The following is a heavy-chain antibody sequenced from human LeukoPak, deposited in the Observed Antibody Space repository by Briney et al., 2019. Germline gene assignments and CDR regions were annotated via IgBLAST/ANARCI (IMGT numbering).Heavy chain of an antibody. CDR3: VRDVGFFHMDV. CDR2: IKPDGSES. CDR1: GITFGSHW. D-gene: IGHD1-26*01. J-gene: IGHJ6*03. Sequence: GGSLRLSCIASGITFGSHWMSWVRQAAGKGLEWVGYIKPDGSESYYVDSVKGRFAISRDNAKNSLYLQMNSLRAEDTAVYYCVRDVGFFHMDVWGKGTTVTVSS. V-gene: IGHV3-7*01.